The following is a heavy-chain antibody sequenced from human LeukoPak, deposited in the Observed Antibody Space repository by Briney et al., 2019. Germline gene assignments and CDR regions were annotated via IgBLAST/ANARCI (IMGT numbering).Heavy chain of an antibody. V-gene: IGHV4-39*01. CDR2: IYCSGST. D-gene: IGHD3-22*01. CDR3: AIASMIVVVIKEAHAFDI. CDR1: GGSISSSSYY. J-gene: IGHJ3*02. Sequence: SETLSLTCTVPGGSISSSSYYWGWIRQPPGKGREWFGSIYCSGSTYYNSCLNRRVTISVDTSKNQFYLKLSCVTAADTAVYYCAIASMIVVVIKEAHAFDIWGQGTMVTVSS.